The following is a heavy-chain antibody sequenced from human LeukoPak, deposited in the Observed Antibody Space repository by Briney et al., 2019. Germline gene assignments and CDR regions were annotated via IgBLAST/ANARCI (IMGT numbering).Heavy chain of an antibody. CDR3: ARGLSDAFDI. V-gene: IGHV3-66*01. Sequence: GGSLRLSCAASGFTVSSNYMSWVRQAPGKGLEWVSVIYSGGSTYYADSVRGRFTISRDKSKNTLYLQMNSLRAEDTAVYYRARGLSDAFDIWGQGTMVTVSS. CDR1: GFTVSSNY. J-gene: IGHJ3*02. CDR2: IYSGGST.